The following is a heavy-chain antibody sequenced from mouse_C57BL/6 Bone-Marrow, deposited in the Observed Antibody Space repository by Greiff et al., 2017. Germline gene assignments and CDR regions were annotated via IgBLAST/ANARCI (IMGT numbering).Heavy chain of an antibody. CDR1: GYTFTSYW. V-gene: IGHV1-50*01. Sequence: QVQLQQPGAELVKPGASVTLSCQASGYTFTSYWMQWVKQRPGQGLEWIGEIDPSDSYTNYNQKFKGKATLTVDTSSSTAYMQLSSLTSEDSAVYFCARYRDYWGQGTTLTVSS. CDR3: ARYRDY. J-gene: IGHJ2*01. CDR2: IDPSDSYT.